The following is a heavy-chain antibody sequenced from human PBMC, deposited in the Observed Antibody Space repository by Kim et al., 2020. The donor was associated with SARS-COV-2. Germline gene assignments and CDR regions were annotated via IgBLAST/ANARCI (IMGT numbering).Heavy chain of an antibody. CDR2: IIPIFGTA. CDR3: AFYGDHNDAFDI. V-gene: IGHV1-69*13. Sequence: SVKVSCKASGGTFSSYAISWVRQAPGQGLEWMGGIIPIFGTANYAQKFQGRVTITADESTSTAYMELSSLRSEDTAVYYCAFYGDHNDAFDIWGQGTMVTVSS. J-gene: IGHJ3*02. D-gene: IGHD4-17*01. CDR1: GGTFSSYA.